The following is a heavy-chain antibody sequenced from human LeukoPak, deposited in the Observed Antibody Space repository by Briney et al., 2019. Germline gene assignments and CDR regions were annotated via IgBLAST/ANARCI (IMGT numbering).Heavy chain of an antibody. CDR2: ISSSGSSI. CDR1: GFTFSDYY. D-gene: IGHD6-19*01. CDR3: ASSSGWRPHDAFDI. Sequence: PGGSLRLSCAASGFTFSDYYMSWIRQAPGKGLEWVSYISSSGSSIYYADSVKGRFTISSDNAKNSLYLQMNSLRAEDTALYYCASSSGWRPHDAFDIWGQRTMVTVSS. V-gene: IGHV3-11*01. J-gene: IGHJ3*02.